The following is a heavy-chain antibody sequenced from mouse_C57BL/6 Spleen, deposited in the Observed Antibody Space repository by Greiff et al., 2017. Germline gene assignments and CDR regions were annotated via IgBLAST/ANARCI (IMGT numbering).Heavy chain of an antibody. CDR1: GYTFTSYW. CDR2: IDPSDSYT. CDR3: ARRGDGPFAY. Sequence: VKLQQPGAELVMPGASVKLSCKASGYTFTSYWMHWVKQRPGQGLEWIGEIDPSDSYTNYNQKFKGKSTLTVDKSSSTAYMQLSSLTSEDSAVYYCARRGDGPFAYWGQGTLVTVSA. D-gene: IGHD2-3*01. J-gene: IGHJ3*01. V-gene: IGHV1-69*01.